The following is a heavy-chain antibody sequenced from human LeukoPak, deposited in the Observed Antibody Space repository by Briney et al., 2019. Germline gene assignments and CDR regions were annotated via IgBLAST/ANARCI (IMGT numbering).Heavy chain of an antibody. Sequence: SETLSFTCTVSGGSISSGDYYWSWIRQPPGKGLEWIGYIYYSGSTYYNPSLKSRVTISVDTSKNQFSLKLSSVTAADTAVYYCASYPWPGNYYYMDVWGKGTTVTVSS. J-gene: IGHJ6*03. CDR1: GGSISSGDYY. CDR3: ASYPWPGNYYYMDV. V-gene: IGHV4-30-4*08. D-gene: IGHD3-10*01. CDR2: IYYSGST.